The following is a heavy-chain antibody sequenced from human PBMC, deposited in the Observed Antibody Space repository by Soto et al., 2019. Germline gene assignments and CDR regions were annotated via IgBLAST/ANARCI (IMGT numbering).Heavy chain of an antibody. CDR3: AKKAGIISRYGLDV. J-gene: IGHJ6*02. CDR2: ISGNATST. CDR1: GFTFSSFA. V-gene: IGHV3-23*01. Sequence: GGSLRLSCAASGFTFSSFAMNWVRQAPGKGLEWVAVISGNATSTYYAESVKGRFTISRDNSKNTMYLQMNSLRAEGTAVYYCAKKAGIISRYGLDVWGQGTTVTAP.